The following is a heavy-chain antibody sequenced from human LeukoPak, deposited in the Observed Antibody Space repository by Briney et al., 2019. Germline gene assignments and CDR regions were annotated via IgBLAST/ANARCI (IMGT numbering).Heavy chain of an antibody. V-gene: IGHV3-48*01. Sequence: GGSLRLSCAASGFTFSSYSMNWVRQAPGKGLEWVSYISGSSDTRYYAGSVKGRFTISRDNAKNSLYLQMNSLRAEDTAVYYCARAPYTSGWYRGDNDYWGQGTLVTVSS. J-gene: IGHJ4*02. D-gene: IGHD6-19*01. CDR2: ISGSSDTR. CDR1: GFTFSSYS. CDR3: ARAPYTSGWYRGDNDY.